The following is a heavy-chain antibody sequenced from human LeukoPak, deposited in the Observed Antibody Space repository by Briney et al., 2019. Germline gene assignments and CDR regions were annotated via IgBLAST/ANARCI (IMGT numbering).Heavy chain of an antibody. CDR2: IKQSGGEK. Sequence: GGSLRLSCAASGFSFSNYWMSWVRQSPGKGLEWVANIKQSGGEKYYVDSVKGRFTISRDNAKNSLYLQMNSLRVDDTAVYFCAREDQYNTFDYWGQGTLVTVSS. V-gene: IGHV3-7*01. D-gene: IGHD1-14*01. J-gene: IGHJ4*02. CDR3: AREDQYNTFDY. CDR1: GFSFSNYW.